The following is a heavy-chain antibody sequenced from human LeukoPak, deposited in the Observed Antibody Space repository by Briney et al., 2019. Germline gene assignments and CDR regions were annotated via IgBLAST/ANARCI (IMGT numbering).Heavy chain of an antibody. J-gene: IGHJ4*02. CDR1: GFTFSSYE. CDR2: ISSSGSTI. D-gene: IGHD4-11*01. CDR3: LPYRGYSNGGFDN. V-gene: IGHV3-48*03. Sequence: PGGSLRLSCAASGFTFSSYEMNWVRQAPGKGLEWVSYISSSGSTIYYADSVKGRFTNSRDNSKNTLSLQMNNLRAADTAVYYCLPYRGYSNGGFDNWGQGTVVTVSS.